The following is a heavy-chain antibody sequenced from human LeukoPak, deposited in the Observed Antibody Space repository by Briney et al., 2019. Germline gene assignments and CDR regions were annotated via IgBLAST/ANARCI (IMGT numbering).Heavy chain of an antibody. V-gene: IGHV3-33*01. CDR3: ARDRSYDFRSGYSTPDY. J-gene: IGHJ4*02. D-gene: IGHD3-3*01. Sequence: GGSLRLSCAASGFTFSSYGMHWVRQAPGKGLEWVAVIWYDGSNKYYADSVKGRFTISRDNSKNTLDLQMNSLRAEDTAVYYCARDRSYDFRSGYSTPDYWGQGTLVTVSS. CDR1: GFTFSSYG. CDR2: IWYDGSNK.